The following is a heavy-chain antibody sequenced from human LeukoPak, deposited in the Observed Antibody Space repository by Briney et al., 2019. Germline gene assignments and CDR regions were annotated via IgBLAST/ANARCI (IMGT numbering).Heavy chain of an antibody. D-gene: IGHD3-3*01. CDR1: GYIFTSYW. J-gene: IGHJ6*03. Sequence: GESLKISCKGSGYIFTSYWIGWVRQMPGKGLEWMGIIYPGDSDTRYSPSFQGQVTISGDKSISTSHLQWRSLTASDTAMYYCARLPITIFGVDLGYYYMDVWGKGNTVTVS. V-gene: IGHV5-51*01. CDR3: ARLPITIFGVDLGYYYMDV. CDR2: IYPGDSDT.